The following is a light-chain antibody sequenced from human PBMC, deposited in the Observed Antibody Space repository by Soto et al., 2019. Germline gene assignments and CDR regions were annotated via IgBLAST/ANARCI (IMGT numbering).Light chain of an antibody. CDR2: NNN. CDR1: TSNIGSNT. CDR3: STWDGTLMGMV. V-gene: IGLV1-44*01. J-gene: IGLJ3*02. Sequence: QSVLTQPPSASGTPGQRVTISCSGTTSNIGSNTVNWYQQFPGTAPKLLIYNNNQRPSGVPDRLSGSKSGTSASLAISGLQSEDEALYYCSTWDGTLMGMVFGGGTKVTVL.